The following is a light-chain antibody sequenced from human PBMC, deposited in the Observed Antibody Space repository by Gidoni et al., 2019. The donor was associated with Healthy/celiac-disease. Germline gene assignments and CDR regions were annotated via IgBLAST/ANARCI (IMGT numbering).Light chain of an antibody. V-gene: IGKV3-20*01. CDR1: QSVSSSY. J-gene: IGKJ1*01. CDR3: QQYGSSPRT. CDR2: GAS. Sequence: KALTQPPGTLSLSPGERATLSCRASQSVSSSYLAWYQQKPGQAPRLLIYGASSRATGIPDRFSGSGSGTDFTLTISRLEPEDFAVYYCQQYGSSPRTFGQGTKVEIK.